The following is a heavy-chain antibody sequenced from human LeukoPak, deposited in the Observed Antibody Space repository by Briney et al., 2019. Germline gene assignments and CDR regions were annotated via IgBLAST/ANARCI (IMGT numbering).Heavy chain of an antibody. CDR2: IYYSGST. D-gene: IGHD5-18*01. V-gene: IGHV4-30-4*01. CDR3: AREGVQPWFFDY. J-gene: IGHJ4*02. CDR1: GGSISSGDYY. Sequence: SQTLSLTCTVSGGSISSGDYYWSWIRQPPGKGLEWIGYIYYSGSTYYNPSLKSRVTISVDTSKNQFSLKLSSVTAADTAVYYCAREGVQPWFFDYWGQGTLVTVSS.